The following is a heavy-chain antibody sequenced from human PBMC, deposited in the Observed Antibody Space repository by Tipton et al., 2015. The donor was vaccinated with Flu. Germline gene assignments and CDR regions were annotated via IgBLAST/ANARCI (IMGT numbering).Heavy chain of an antibody. J-gene: IGHJ4*02. D-gene: IGHD3-10*01. CDR3: ARTTYYYGSGSSDY. CDR2: ISHSGRT. Sequence: GLVKPSETLSLICTVSDYSIGSGYYWGWIRQPPGKGLEWIGCISHSGRTYYNPSLKSRVTISVDTAKNQFSQRLSSVTAADTAVYYCARTTYYYGSGSSDYWGQGTLVTVSS. CDR1: DYSIGSGYY. V-gene: IGHV4-38-2*02.